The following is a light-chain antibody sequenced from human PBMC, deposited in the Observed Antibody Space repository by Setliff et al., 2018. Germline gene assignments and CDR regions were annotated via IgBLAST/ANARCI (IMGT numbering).Light chain of an antibody. CDR1: SSNTGKNY. Sequence: ALTQSPSASASPGQRVTMSCSGSSSNTGKNYVYWYQQFPGTAPKLLIYNNNQRPSGVPDRFSGSKSGTSASLAISGLRSDDEADYYCAAWDDSLRGDVFGSGTKVTVL. CDR2: NNN. CDR3: AAWDDSLRGDV. J-gene: IGLJ1*01. V-gene: IGLV1-47*01.